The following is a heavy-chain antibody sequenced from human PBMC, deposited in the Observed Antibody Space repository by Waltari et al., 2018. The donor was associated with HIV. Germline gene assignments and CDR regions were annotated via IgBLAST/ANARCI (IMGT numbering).Heavy chain of an antibody. CDR3: ARARGYSYGYNFDY. CDR1: GGSISSYH. J-gene: IGHJ4*02. Sequence: QVQLQESGPGLVKPSETLSLTCTVSGGSISSYHWSWIRQPPGKGLEWIGYIYYSGSTNYNPSLKSRVTISVDTSKNQFSLKLSSVTAADTAVYYCARARGYSYGYNFDYWGQGTLVTVSS. V-gene: IGHV4-59*01. CDR2: IYYSGST. D-gene: IGHD5-18*01.